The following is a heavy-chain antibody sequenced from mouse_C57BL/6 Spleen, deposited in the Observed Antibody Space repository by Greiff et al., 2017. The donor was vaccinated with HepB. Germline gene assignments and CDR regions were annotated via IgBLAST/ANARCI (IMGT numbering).Heavy chain of an antibody. CDR3: ARGIYYDYDYFDY. CDR2: IHPNSGST. CDR1: GYTFTSYW. V-gene: IGHV1-64*01. Sequence: VQLQQPGAELVKPGASVKLSCKASGYTFTSYWMHWVKQRPGQGLEWIGMIHPNSGSTNYNEKFKSKATLTVDKSSSTAYMQLSSLTSEDSAVYYCARGIYYDYDYFDYWGQGTTLTVSS. D-gene: IGHD2-4*01. J-gene: IGHJ2*01.